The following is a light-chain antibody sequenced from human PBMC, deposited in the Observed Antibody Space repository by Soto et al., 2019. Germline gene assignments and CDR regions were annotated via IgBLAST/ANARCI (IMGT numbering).Light chain of an antibody. CDR1: SSDVGAYDY. V-gene: IGLV2-14*01. J-gene: IGLJ2*01. CDR2: DVK. Sequence: QSALTQPASVSGSPGQSIAISCTGTSSDVGAYDYVSWYQQHPGKAPKLMIYDVKYRPSGVSNRFSGSKSGNTASLTISGLQAEDEADYYCSSYTSSSSVIFGGGTKLPS. CDR3: SSYTSSSSVI.